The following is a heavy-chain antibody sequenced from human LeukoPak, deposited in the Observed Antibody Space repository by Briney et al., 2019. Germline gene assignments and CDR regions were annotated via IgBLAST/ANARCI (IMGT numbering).Heavy chain of an antibody. D-gene: IGHD3-10*01. Sequence: PSETLSLTCAVFGGSLSGYSWSWIRQPPGKGLEWIGEIDHSGSTNYNSSLKSRVTISVDTSKNHFSLRLSSVTAADTAVYYCARGLVWGVRIDPWGQGTLVTVSS. CDR3: ARGLVWGVRIDP. V-gene: IGHV4-34*01. J-gene: IGHJ5*02. CDR2: IDHSGST. CDR1: GGSLSGYS.